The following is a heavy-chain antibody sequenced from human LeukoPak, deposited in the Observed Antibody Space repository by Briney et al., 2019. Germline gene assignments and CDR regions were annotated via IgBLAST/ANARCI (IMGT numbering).Heavy chain of an antibody. CDR1: GFTFSDYY. Sequence: GGSLRLSCAASGFTFSDYYMSWIRQAPGKGLEWVSYISSSGSTIYYADSVKGRFTISRDNAKSSLYLEMNSLRAEDTAVYYCATEVGTPDIRSAFNIWGQGTTVTVSS. CDR2: ISSSGSTI. J-gene: IGHJ3*02. CDR3: ATEVGTPDIRSAFNI. D-gene: IGHD2-15*01. V-gene: IGHV3-11*04.